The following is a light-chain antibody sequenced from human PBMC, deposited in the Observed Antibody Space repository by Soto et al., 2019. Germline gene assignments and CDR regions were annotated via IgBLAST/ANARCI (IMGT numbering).Light chain of an antibody. CDR2: YAS. V-gene: IGKV1-13*02. CDR3: QQFNSHPLT. J-gene: IGKJ4*01. CDR1: QGISSA. Sequence: AIQLTQSPSSLSASVGDRVTITCRASQGISSALAWYQQRPGKSPKLLIYYASSLGSGVPSRFSGSGSGTDFTLTISSLQPEDSATYYCQQFNSHPLTFGGGTKVEI.